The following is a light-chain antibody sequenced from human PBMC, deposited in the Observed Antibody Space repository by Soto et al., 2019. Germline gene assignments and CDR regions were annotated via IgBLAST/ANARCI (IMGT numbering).Light chain of an antibody. CDR1: QSIDTW. CDR2: KAS. J-gene: IGKJ1*01. Sequence: DVQMTQSPSTLSAFVGDTVTITCRASQSIDTWLAWHQQKPGKAPKLLIYKASSLASGVPSRFSGSGSGSEFTLTISGLQPDDFATYYCQQLNSYPRTFGQGTKVEIK. CDR3: QQLNSYPRT. V-gene: IGKV1-5*03.